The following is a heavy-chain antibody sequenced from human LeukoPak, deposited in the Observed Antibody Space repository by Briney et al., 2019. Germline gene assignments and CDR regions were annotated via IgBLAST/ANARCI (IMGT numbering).Heavy chain of an antibody. V-gene: IGHV3-30*18. J-gene: IGHJ6*04. Sequence: GGSLRLSCAASGFTFSSYGMHWVRQAPGKGLEWVAVISYDGSNKQYADSVKGRFTISRDNSKNTLYLQMNSLRAEDTAVYYCAKDLDYGDYYSYYGMDVWGKGTTVTVSS. CDR1: GFTFSSYG. D-gene: IGHD4-17*01. CDR3: AKDLDYGDYYSYYGMDV. CDR2: ISYDGSNK.